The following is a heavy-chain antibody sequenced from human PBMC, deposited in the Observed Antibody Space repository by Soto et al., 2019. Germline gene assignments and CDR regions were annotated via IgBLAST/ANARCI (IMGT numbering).Heavy chain of an antibody. D-gene: IGHD6-19*01. CDR1: GGSISSYY. CDR2: IYTSGST. Sequence: SETLSLTCTVSGGSISSYYWSWIRQPAGKGLEWIGRIYTSGSTNYNPSLKSRVTMSVDTSKNQFSLKLSSVTAADTAVYYCARDRRSSGWYDHHYRMAVWGQGTTVTVSS. V-gene: IGHV4-4*07. J-gene: IGHJ6*02. CDR3: ARDRRSSGWYDHHYRMAV.